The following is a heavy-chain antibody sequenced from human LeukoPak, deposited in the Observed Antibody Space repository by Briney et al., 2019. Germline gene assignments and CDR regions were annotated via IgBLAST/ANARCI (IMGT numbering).Heavy chain of an antibody. V-gene: IGHV3-30*02. CDR3: AKDPDPVTIFGVVIDN. CDR1: GFTFSSYG. D-gene: IGHD3-3*01. Sequence: GGSLRLSCAASGFTFSSYGMHWVRQAPGKGLEWVAFIRYGGSNKYYADSVKGRFTISRDNSKNTLYLQMNSLRAEDTAVYYCAKDPDPVTIFGVVIDNWGQGTLVTVSS. CDR2: IRYGGSNK. J-gene: IGHJ4*02.